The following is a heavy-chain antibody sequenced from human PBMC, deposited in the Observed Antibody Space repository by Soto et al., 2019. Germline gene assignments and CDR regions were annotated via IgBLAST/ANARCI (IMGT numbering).Heavy chain of an antibody. CDR3: ARDPAGCGGSCYSEY. CDR1: GFTFSSYS. D-gene: IGHD2-15*01. J-gene: IGHJ4*02. Sequence: EAQLVESGGGLVKPGGSLRLSCAASGFTFSSYSMNWVRQAPGKGLEWVSSISFTSNYIYYADSVKGRFTISRDNAKNSLYLQMNSLRAEDTAVYYCARDPAGCGGSCYSEYWGQGTLVTVSS. CDR2: ISFTSNYI. V-gene: IGHV3-21*01.